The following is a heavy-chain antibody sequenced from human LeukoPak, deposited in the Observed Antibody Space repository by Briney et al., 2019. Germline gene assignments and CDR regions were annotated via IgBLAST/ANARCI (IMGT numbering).Heavy chain of an antibody. CDR3: ARGLDCGGDCSWFDP. Sequence: SETLSLTCTVSGGSISSSSYYWGWIRQPPGKGLEWIGSIYYSGSTYYNPSLKSRVTISVDTSKNQFSLKLSSVTAADTAVYYCARGLDCGGDCSWFDPWGQGTLVTVSS. D-gene: IGHD2-21*02. V-gene: IGHV4-39*07. CDR1: GGSISSSSYY. J-gene: IGHJ5*02. CDR2: IYYSGST.